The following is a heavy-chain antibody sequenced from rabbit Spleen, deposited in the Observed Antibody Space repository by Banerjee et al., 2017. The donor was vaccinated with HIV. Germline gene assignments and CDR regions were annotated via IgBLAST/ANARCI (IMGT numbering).Heavy chain of an antibody. CDR1: GFSFSSSYW. V-gene: IGHV1S40*01. J-gene: IGHJ3*01. CDR2: IYNGDGGT. Sequence: QSLEESGGDLVQPGGSLTLTCTASGFSFSSSYWICWVRQALGKGPEWIACIYNGDGGTYYATRAKGRFTISKTSSTTMTLQMTSLTAADTATYFCASGSGAWATRLDLWGQGTLVTVS. CDR3: ASGSGAWATRLDL. D-gene: IGHD1-1*01.